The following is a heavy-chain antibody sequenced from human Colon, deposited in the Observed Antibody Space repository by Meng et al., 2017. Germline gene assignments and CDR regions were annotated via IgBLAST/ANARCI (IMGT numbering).Heavy chain of an antibody. CDR1: GGSISRSDW. V-gene: IGHV4-4*02. Sequence: QVQLHEAGPGLAKPSETLSLTCAVSGGSISRSDWWSGVRQPPGKGLEWIGETSHSGSTNYSPSLKSRVTISLDKSKNQLSLKLNSVTAADTAVYYCASSDYYRSDYWGQGTLVTVSS. D-gene: IGHD3-22*01. CDR3: ASSDYYRSDY. CDR2: TSHSGST. J-gene: IGHJ4*02.